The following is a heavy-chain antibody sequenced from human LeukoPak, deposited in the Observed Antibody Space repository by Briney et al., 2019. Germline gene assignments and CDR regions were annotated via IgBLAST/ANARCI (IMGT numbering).Heavy chain of an antibody. CDR2: IYYSGST. CDR1: GGSISSSSYY. J-gene: IGHJ5*02. D-gene: IGHD2-15*01. CDR3: ARQRLHCSGGSCQRIWFDP. V-gene: IGHV4-39*01. Sequence: SETLSLTCTVSGGSISSSSYYWGWIRQPPGKGLEWIGSIYYSGSTYYNPSLKSRVTISVDTSKNQFSLKLSSVTAADTAVYYCARQRLHCSGGSCQRIWFDPWGQGTLVTVSS.